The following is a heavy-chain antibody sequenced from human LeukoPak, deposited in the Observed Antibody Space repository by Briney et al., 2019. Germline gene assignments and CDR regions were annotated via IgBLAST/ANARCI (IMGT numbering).Heavy chain of an antibody. CDR1: GYTFTGYY. D-gene: IGHD1-26*01. CDR2: INPNSGGT. J-gene: IGHJ4*02. Sequence: ASVKVSCKASGYTFTGYYMHWVRQAPGQGLEWMGWINPNSGGTNYAQKFQGRVTMTRDTSISTAYVELSRLRSDDTAVYYCARPLSGGYADFDYWGQGTLVTVSS. V-gene: IGHV1-2*02. CDR3: ARPLSGGYADFDY.